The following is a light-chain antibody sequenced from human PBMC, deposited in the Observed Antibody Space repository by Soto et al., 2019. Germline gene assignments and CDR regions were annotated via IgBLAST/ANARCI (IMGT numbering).Light chain of an antibody. CDR3: RSYTTSGSSV. V-gene: IGLV2-14*01. J-gene: IGLJ1*01. CDR1: SSDVGSGDS. CDR2: EVT. Sequence: QSALTQPASVSGSPGQSITISCSWISSDVGSGDSVSWYQHHPGKAPKLVIYEVTTRPSGVSDRFSGSKSVNTASLTISGLQAEDEADYYCRSYTTSGSSVFGTGTKVTVL.